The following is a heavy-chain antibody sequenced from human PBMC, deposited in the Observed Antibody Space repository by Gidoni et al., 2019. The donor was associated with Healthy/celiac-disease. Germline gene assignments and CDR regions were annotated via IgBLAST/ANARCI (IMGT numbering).Heavy chain of an antibody. CDR3: ASHNWVTIFGVVILAWFDP. V-gene: IGHV4-39*01. CDR1: GGSISSSSYY. D-gene: IGHD3-3*01. Sequence: QLQLQESGPGLVKPSETLSLTCTVSGGSISSSSYYWGWIRQPPGKGLEWIGSIYYSGSTYYNPSLKSRVTISVDTSKIQFSLKLSSVTAADTAVYYCASHNWVTIFGVVILAWFDPWGQGTLVTVSS. J-gene: IGHJ5*02. CDR2: IYYSGST.